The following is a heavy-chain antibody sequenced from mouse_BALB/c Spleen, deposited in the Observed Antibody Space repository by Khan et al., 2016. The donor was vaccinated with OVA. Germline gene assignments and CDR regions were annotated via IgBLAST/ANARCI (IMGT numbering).Heavy chain of an antibody. Sequence: EVQLQESGPGLVKPSQSLSLTCSVTGYSITSEYAWNWIRQFPGNKLEWMGYIGYSGSTSYNPSLKSRISITRDTSKNQFFLQLNSVTTEDTATYYCARSIYYYYGYAMDYWGQGTSVTGSS. CDR1: GYSITSEYA. V-gene: IGHV3-2*02. CDR2: IGYSGST. J-gene: IGHJ4*01. CDR3: ARSIYYYYGYAMDY. D-gene: IGHD2-4*01.